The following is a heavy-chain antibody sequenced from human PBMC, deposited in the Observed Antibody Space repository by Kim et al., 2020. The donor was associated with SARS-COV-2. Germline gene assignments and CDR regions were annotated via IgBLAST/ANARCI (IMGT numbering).Heavy chain of an antibody. CDR1: GGTFSSYA. J-gene: IGHJ4*02. CDR2: IIPILGIA. Sequence: SVKVSCKASGGTFSSYAISWVRQAPGQGLEWMGRIIPILGIANYAQKFQGRVTITADKSTSTAYMELSSLRSEDTAVYYCARDLGRDGYNYNYWGQGTLVTVSS. D-gene: IGHD5-12*01. CDR3: ARDLGRDGYNYNY. V-gene: IGHV1-69*04.